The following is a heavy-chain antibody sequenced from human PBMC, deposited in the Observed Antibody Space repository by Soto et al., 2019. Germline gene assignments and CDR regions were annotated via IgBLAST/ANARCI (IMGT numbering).Heavy chain of an antibody. J-gene: IGHJ6*02. CDR3: ARLVVVVAATSYYGMDV. Sequence: QVQLQQWGAGLLKPSETLSLTCAVYGGSFSGYYWSWIRQPPGKGLEWIGEINHSGSTNYNPSLMCRVTISVDTSKNQFSLKLSSVTAADTAVYYCARLVVVVAATSYYGMDVWGQGTTVTVSS. V-gene: IGHV4-34*01. CDR2: INHSGST. D-gene: IGHD2-15*01. CDR1: GGSFSGYY.